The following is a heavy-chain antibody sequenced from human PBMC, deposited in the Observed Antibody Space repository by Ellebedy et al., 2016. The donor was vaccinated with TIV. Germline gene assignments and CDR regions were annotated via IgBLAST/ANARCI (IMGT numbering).Heavy chain of an antibody. CDR2: IYYSGST. Sequence: SETLSLXCTVSGGSISSSSYYWGWIRQPPGKGLEWIGSIYYSGSTYYNPSLKSRVTISVDTSKNQFSLKLSSVTAADTAVYYCASVAGRDYFDYWGQGTLVTVSS. CDR3: ASVAGRDYFDY. D-gene: IGHD6-19*01. CDR1: GGSISSSSYY. V-gene: IGHV4-39*07. J-gene: IGHJ4*02.